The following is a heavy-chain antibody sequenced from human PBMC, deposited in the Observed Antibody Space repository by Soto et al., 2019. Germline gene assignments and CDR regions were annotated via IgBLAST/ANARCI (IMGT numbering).Heavy chain of an antibody. V-gene: IGHV4-39*01. D-gene: IGHD3-3*01. J-gene: IGHJ5*02. CDR3: ARHRSYYDFWSGPIKLPNLNNWFDP. Sequence: SETLSLTCTVSGGSISSSSYYWGWIRQPPGKGLEWIGSIYYSGSTYYNPSLKSRVTISVDTSKNQFSLKLSSVTAADTAVYYCARHRSYYDFWSGPIKLPNLNNWFDPWGQGTLVTVSS. CDR1: GGSISSSSYY. CDR2: IYYSGST.